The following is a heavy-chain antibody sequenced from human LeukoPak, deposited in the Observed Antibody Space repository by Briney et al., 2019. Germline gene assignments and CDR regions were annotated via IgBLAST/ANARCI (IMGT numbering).Heavy chain of an antibody. CDR1: GGTFSSYA. CDR2: IIPIFGTA. D-gene: IGHD3-22*01. J-gene: IGHJ4*02. Sequence: SVKVSCKASGGTFSSYAISWVRQAPGQGLEWMGRIIPIFGTANYAQKFQGRVTITTDESTSTAYMELSSLRSEDTAVYYCARGISSGYYYLMPGFDYWGQGTLVTVSS. CDR3: ARGISSGYYYLMPGFDY. V-gene: IGHV1-69*05.